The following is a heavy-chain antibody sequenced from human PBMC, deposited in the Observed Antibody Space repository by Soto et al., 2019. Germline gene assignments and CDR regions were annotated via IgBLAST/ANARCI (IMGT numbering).Heavy chain of an antibody. CDR2: MNPNSGNT. CDR3: ARRGYSSSWYSYYGMDV. D-gene: IGHD6-13*01. V-gene: IGHV1-8*01. CDR1: GYTFTSYD. Sequence: ASVKVSCKASGYTFTSYDINWVRQATGQGLEWMGWMNPNSGNTGYAQKFQGRVTMTRNTSISTAYMELSSLRSEDTAVYYCARRGYSSSWYSYYGMDVWGQGTTVTVSS. J-gene: IGHJ6*02.